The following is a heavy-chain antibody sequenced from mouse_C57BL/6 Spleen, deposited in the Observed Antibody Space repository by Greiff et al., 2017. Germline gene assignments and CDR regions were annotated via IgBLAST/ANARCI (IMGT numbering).Heavy chain of an antibody. CDR3: VSGEGYYG. CDR1: GFSFNTYA. V-gene: IGHV10-1*01. Sequence: EVQVVESGGGLVQPKGSLKLSCAASGFSFNTYAMNWVRQAPGKGLEWVARIRSKSNNYATYYADTVKDRFTISRDDSKSMLYLQMNNLKTEDTAMYYCVSGEGYYGWGKGTTLTVSS. CDR2: IRSKSNNYAT. J-gene: IGHJ2*01. D-gene: IGHD1-1*01.